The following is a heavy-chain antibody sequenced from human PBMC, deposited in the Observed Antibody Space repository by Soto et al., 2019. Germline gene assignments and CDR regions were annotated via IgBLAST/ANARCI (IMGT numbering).Heavy chain of an antibody. J-gene: IGHJ6*02. D-gene: IGHD6-6*01. CDR2: INHSGST. CDR3: ARVGMGYLYSSSSGYYYYGMDV. V-gene: IGHV4-34*01. CDR1: GGSFSGYY. Sequence: PSETLSLTCAVYGGSFSGYYWSWIRQPPGKGLEWIGEINHSGSTNYNPSLKSRVTISVDTSKNQFSLKLSSVTAADTAVYYCARVGMGYLYSSSSGYYYYGMDVWGQGTTVTVSS.